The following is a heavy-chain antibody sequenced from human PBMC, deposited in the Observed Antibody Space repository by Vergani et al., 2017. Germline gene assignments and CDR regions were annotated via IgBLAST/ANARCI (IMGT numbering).Heavy chain of an antibody. J-gene: IGHJ4*02. CDR2: IHTSGST. D-gene: IGHD2-15*01. V-gene: IGHV4-61*02. CDR3: ARGRCLGGSCYKPLFDY. CDR1: GGSINSHYYY. Sequence: QVQLQESGPGLVKPSQTLSLTCTVSGGSINSHYYYWSWIRQPAGKGLEWIGRIHTSGSTNYNPSLKSRVTMSEDTSKNQFSLSLTSMTAADTAVYFCARGRCLGGSCYKPLFDYWGQGILVTVSS.